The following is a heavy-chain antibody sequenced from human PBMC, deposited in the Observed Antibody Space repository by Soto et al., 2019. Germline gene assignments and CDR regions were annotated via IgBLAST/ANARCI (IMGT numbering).Heavy chain of an antibody. D-gene: IGHD3-16*01. Sequence: PSETLSLTCTVSGGSISSYYWSWIRQPPGKGLEWIGYIYYSGSTNYNPSLKSRVTISVDTSKNQFSLKLSSVTAADTAVYYCARLRFKGGYYFDYWGQGTLVTVSS. CDR3: ARLRFKGGYYFDY. V-gene: IGHV4-59*08. CDR1: GGSISSYY. J-gene: IGHJ4*02. CDR2: IYYSGST.